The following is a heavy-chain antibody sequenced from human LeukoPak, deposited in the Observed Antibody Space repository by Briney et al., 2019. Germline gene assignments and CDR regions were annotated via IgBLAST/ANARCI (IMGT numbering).Heavy chain of an antibody. Sequence: SETLSLTCAVYGGSFSGYYWSWIRQPPGKGLEWIGEINHSGSTNYNPSLKSRVTISVDTSKNQFSLKLNSVTAADTAVYYCARGFYDTDYYYYYMDVWGKGTTVTVSS. V-gene: IGHV4-34*01. CDR3: ARGFYDTDYYYYYMDV. CDR2: INHSGST. D-gene: IGHD3-9*01. CDR1: GGSFSGYY. J-gene: IGHJ6*03.